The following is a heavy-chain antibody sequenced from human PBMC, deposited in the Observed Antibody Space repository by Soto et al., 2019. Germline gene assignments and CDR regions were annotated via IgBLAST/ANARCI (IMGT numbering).Heavy chain of an antibody. D-gene: IGHD7-27*01. Sequence: GGSLRLSCAASGFTFSTYWMHWVRQAPGKGLVWVSRINSDGTSTNYADSVKGRFTISRDNTKNTLYLQMNSLGAEDTALYYCAIDLTGSVFDYWGQGTLVTVSS. V-gene: IGHV3-74*01. CDR3: AIDLTGSVFDY. J-gene: IGHJ4*02. CDR1: GFTFSTYW. CDR2: INSDGTST.